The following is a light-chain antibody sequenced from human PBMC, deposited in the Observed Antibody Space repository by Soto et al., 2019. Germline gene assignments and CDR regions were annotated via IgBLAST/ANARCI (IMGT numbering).Light chain of an antibody. CDR3: SSYTSTSSFVV. V-gene: IGLV2-14*01. CDR2: EVS. CDR1: SSDLGGYDY. J-gene: IGLJ2*01. Sequence: QSVLTQPASVSGSPGQSITISCTGTSSDLGGYDYVSWYQQYPGKAPKLMISEVSNRPSGVSNRFSGSKSGNTASLTISGLQNEDEADYYCSSYTSTSSFVVFGGGTKLTVL.